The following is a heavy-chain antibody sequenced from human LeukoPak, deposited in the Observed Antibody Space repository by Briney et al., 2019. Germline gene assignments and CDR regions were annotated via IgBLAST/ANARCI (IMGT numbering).Heavy chain of an antibody. D-gene: IGHD2-2*02. CDR3: AKLGIYCSSTSCYIDY. Sequence: PGGSRRLSCAASGFTFSSYAMSWVRQAPGKGLQWVSAISGSGTATYYADSVKGRFTISRDNSKNTLYLQMNSLRAEDTAVYYCAKLGIYCSSTSCYIDYWGQGTLVTVSS. J-gene: IGHJ4*02. CDR2: ISGSGTAT. CDR1: GFTFSSYA. V-gene: IGHV3-23*01.